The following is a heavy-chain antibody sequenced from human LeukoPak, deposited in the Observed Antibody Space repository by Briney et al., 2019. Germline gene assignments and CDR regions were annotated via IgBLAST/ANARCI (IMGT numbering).Heavy chain of an antibody. CDR3: AKPYSSSSG. V-gene: IGHV3-23*01. J-gene: IGHJ4*02. CDR1: GCTFSSYA. Sequence: GGSLRLSCAASGCTFSSYAMSWVRQAPGTGLEWVSAISGSGGSTYYADSVKRRFTISRDNSKNTLYLQMNSPRDEDTAVYYCAKPYSSSSGWGQGTLVTVSS. CDR2: ISGSGGST. D-gene: IGHD6-6*01.